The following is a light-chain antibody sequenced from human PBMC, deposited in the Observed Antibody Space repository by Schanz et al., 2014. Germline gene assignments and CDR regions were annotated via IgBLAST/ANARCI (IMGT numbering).Light chain of an antibody. CDR2: DAS. CDR3: QQYGGSPLT. CDR1: QSVRTY. Sequence: EIVLTQSPATLSLSPGERATLSCRASQSVRTYVAWYQQKPGQAPRLLVYDASTSATGTPARFSGSGSGTDFTLTISALETEDFEVYYCQQYGGSPLTCGAGTKVYSK. V-gene: IGKV3-11*01. J-gene: IGKJ4*01.